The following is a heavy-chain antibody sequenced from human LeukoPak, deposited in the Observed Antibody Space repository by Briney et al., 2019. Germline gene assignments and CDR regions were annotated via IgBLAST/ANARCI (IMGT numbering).Heavy chain of an antibody. CDR3: ASSLRLWVTFDY. J-gene: IGHJ4*02. D-gene: IGHD5-18*01. Sequence: GGSLRLSCAASGFTFNSYAMSWVRQAPGKGLEWVSAISGSGGSTYYADSVKGRFTISRDNSKNTLYLQMNSLRAEDTAVYYCASSLRLWVTFDYWGQGTLVTVPS. V-gene: IGHV3-23*01. CDR1: GFTFNSYA. CDR2: ISGSGGST.